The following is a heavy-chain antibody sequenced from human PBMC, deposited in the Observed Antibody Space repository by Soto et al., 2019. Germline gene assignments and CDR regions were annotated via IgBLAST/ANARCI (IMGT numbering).Heavy chain of an antibody. J-gene: IGHJ3*01. CDR3: ATRAGGGGAFDF. V-gene: IGHV3-48*03. Sequence: EVQLVESGGGLVLPGGSLRLSCAASGLTFSNYEMNWVRQAPGKGLEWVSYIGRGGTTTYYADSLKGRFTISRDNAKKSLYLHMNTARAESTGLYNSATRAGGGGAFDFWGQGTMVTVSS. D-gene: IGHD3-10*01. CDR1: GLTFSNYE. CDR2: IGRGGTTT.